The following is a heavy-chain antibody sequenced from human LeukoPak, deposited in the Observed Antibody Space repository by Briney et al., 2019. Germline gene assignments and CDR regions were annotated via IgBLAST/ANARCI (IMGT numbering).Heavy chain of an antibody. CDR2: ISSSEDTR. CDR1: GFTFNTYE. Sequence: PGGSLRLSCAASGFTFNTYEMNWFRQAPGRGLESVSFISSSEDTRYYADSVRGRFTISRDNTKNPLYLQMNSLRAEDTAFYYCARGHFTNGYRLHDYWGQGTLVIVSS. CDR3: ARGHFTNGYRLHDY. V-gene: IGHV3-48*03. J-gene: IGHJ4*02. D-gene: IGHD5-24*01.